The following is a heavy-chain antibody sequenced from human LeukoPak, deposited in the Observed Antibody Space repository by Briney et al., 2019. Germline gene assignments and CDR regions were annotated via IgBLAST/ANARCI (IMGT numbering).Heavy chain of an antibody. CDR2: IIPIFGTA. CDR3: ARPRLPYSSSSNYYYYYMDV. Sequence: GASVKVSCKASGGTFSSYAISWVRQAPGQGLEWMGGIIPIFGTANYAQKFQGRVTITTDESTSTAYMELSSLRSEDTAVYYCARPRLPYSSSSNYYYYYMDVWGKGTTVTVSS. V-gene: IGHV1-69*05. D-gene: IGHD6-6*01. J-gene: IGHJ6*03. CDR1: GGTFSSYA.